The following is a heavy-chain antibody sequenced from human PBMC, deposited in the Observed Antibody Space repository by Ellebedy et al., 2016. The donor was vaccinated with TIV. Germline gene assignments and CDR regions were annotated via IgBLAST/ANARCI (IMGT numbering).Heavy chain of an antibody. CDR2: IYSGDST. D-gene: IGHD6-19*01. V-gene: IGHV3-66*01. J-gene: IGHJ4*02. CDR3: ARDPGSGWYFDY. CDR1: GFTVSSNY. Sequence: GESLKISCAASGFTVSSNYMSWVRQAPGKGLEWVSIIYSGDSTYYADSVKGRFIISRDNSKNTLYLQVNSLRAEDTAVYYCARDPGSGWYFDYWGQGTLVTVSS.